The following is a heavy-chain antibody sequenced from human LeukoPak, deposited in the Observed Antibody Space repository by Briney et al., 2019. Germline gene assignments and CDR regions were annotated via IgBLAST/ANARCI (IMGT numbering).Heavy chain of an antibody. CDR1: GYTFTSYG. CDR3: ARVHYDSSGYLSGAFDI. V-gene: IGHV1-18*01. Sequence: ASVKVSCKASGYTFTSYGISWVRQAPGQGLEWMGWISAYNGNTNYAQKLQGRVTMTTDTSTSTAYMELRSLRSDDTAVYYCARVHYDSSGYLSGAFDIWGQGTMVTVSS. D-gene: IGHD3-22*01. CDR2: ISAYNGNT. J-gene: IGHJ3*02.